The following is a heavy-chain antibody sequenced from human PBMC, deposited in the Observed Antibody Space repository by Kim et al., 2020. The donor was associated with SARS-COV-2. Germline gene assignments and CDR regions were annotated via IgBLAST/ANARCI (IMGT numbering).Heavy chain of an antibody. CDR2: IDGDGRGT. J-gene: IGHJ4*02. V-gene: IGHV3-74*01. CDR3: ARDENWSLDY. Sequence: GGSLRLSCAASGFTISSHWMYWVRQVPGKGLVWVSRIDGDGRGTNYADSVKGRFTISRDNAKSTLYLQMNSLRVDDTAIYYCARDENWSLDYWGQGTLVTVSS. D-gene: IGHD1-1*01. CDR1: GFTISSHW.